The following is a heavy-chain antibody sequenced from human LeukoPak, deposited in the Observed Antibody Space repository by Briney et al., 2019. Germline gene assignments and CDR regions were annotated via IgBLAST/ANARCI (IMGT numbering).Heavy chain of an antibody. D-gene: IGHD5-12*01. Sequence: GRSLRLSCAVSGFTFDDYAMHWVRQVPGKGLEWGSGINWNSDSIGYADSVKGRFTTSRDNAKNSPYLQMNSLRAEDTAFYYCAINGGGDSGYGNFDYWGQGTLVTVSS. CDR3: AINGGGDSGYGNFDY. V-gene: IGHV3-9*01. CDR1: GFTFDDYA. CDR2: INWNSDSI. J-gene: IGHJ4*02.